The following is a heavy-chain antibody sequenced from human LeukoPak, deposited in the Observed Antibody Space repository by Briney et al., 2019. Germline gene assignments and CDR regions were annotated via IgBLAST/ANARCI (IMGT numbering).Heavy chain of an antibody. D-gene: IGHD5-24*01. CDR3: ARELTGFDY. CDR1: GGSISSYY. J-gene: IGHJ4*02. Sequence: PSETLSLTCTVSGGSISSYYWSWIRQPPGKGLEWIGYIYYSGSTYYNPSLKSRVTISVDTSKNQFSLKLSSVTAADTAVYYCARELTGFDYWGQGTLVTVSS. V-gene: IGHV4-59*08. CDR2: IYYSGST.